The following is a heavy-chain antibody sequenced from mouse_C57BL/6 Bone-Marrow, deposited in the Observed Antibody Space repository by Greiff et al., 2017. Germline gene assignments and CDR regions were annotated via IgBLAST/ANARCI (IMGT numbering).Heavy chain of an antibody. CDR1: GFSLPSYG. J-gene: IGHJ3*01. V-gene: IGHV2-5*01. D-gene: IGHD2-5*01. CDR2: IWRGGNT. CDR3: ATAYYSNYGFAY. Sequence: QVQLKESGPGLVQPSQSLSITCTVSGFSLPSYGVHWVRQSPGKGLEWLGVIWRGGNTDYNAAFMSRLSITKDNSKSQVFFKMNSLQADDTAIYYCATAYYSNYGFAYWGQGTLVTVSA.